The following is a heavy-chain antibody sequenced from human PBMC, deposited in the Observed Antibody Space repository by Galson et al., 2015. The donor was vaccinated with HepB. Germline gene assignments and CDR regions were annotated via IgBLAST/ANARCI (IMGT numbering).Heavy chain of an antibody. D-gene: IGHD3-3*01. CDR2: IKSKTDGGTT. Sequence: SLRLSCAASGFTFSNAWMSWVRQAPGKGLEWVGRIKSKTDGGTTDYAAPVKGRFTISRDDSKNTLYLQMNSLKTEDTAVYYCTTDHYVSRFLEWLADTFYYYGMDVWGQGTTVTVSS. V-gene: IGHV3-15*01. J-gene: IGHJ6*02. CDR1: GFTFSNAW. CDR3: TTDHYVSRFLEWLADTFYYYGMDV.